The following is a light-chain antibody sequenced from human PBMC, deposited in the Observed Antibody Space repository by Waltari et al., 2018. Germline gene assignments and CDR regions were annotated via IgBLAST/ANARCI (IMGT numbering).Light chain of an antibody. CDR3: QQYYITPLS. CDR2: WAS. CDR1: QSVLYSSDNRNY. Sequence: DIVMTQSPDSLAVSLGESATTNCNSSQSVLYSSDNRNYLAWYHQKPGQPPNLLIYWASTRESGVPDRFSGSGSGTDFTLTISSLQAEDVAVYYCQQYYITPLSFGGGTKVEIK. J-gene: IGKJ4*01. V-gene: IGKV4-1*01.